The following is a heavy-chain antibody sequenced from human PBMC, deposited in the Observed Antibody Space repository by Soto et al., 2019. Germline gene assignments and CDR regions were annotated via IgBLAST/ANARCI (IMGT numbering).Heavy chain of an antibody. Sequence: PSQTLSLTCATSGDRVSSNSVAWNWIRQSPSRGLEWLGRTYRRYSSYNEDVTSVQSRITINPDPSKNQLSLQLKSVTAEDTAIYFCARGKYSRFDIWGQGTMVSFSS. CDR3: ARGKYSRFDI. J-gene: IGHJ3*02. D-gene: IGHD1-26*01. CDR1: GDRVSSNSVA. V-gene: IGHV6-1*01. CDR2: TYRRYSSYN.